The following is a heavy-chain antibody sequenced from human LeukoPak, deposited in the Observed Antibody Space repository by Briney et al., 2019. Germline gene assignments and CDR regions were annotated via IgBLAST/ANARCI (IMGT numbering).Heavy chain of an antibody. CDR1: GYSISSGYY. CDR3: ARQTGTTPSFDY. V-gene: IGHV4-38-2*01. CDR2: IYHSGST. D-gene: IGHD1-1*01. J-gene: IGHJ4*02. Sequence: SETLSLTCDVSGYSISSGYYWGWIRQPPGRGLEWIGSIYHSGSTYYNPSLKSRVTISVDTSKNQFSLKLSSVTAADTAVYYCARQTGTTPSFDYWGQGTLVTVSS.